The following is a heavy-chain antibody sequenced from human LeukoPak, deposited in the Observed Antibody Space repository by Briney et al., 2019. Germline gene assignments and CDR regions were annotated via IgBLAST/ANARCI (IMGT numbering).Heavy chain of an antibody. Sequence: ATVKVSCKASGYTFTGYYMHRVRQAPGQGLEWMGWINPNSGGTNYAQKFQGRVTMTRDTSISTAYMELSRLRSDDTAVYYCARDPVNYDFWSGYYFDYWGQGTLVTVSS. J-gene: IGHJ4*02. CDR1: GYTFTGYY. CDR2: INPNSGGT. D-gene: IGHD3-3*01. CDR3: ARDPVNYDFWSGYYFDY. V-gene: IGHV1-2*02.